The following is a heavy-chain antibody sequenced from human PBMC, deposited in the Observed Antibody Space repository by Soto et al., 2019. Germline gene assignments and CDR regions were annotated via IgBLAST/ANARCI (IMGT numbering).Heavy chain of an antibody. V-gene: IGHV1-18*01. CDR1: GYTFTSYG. D-gene: IGHD3-10*01. CDR3: ARITMVRGVIITWDY. CDR2: ISAYNGNT. J-gene: IGHJ4*02. Sequence: VASVKVSCKASGYTFTSYGISWVRQAPGQGLEWMGWISAYNGNTNYAQKLQGRVTMTTDTSTSTAYMELRSLRSDDTAVYYCARITMVRGVIITWDYWGQGTLVTVSS.